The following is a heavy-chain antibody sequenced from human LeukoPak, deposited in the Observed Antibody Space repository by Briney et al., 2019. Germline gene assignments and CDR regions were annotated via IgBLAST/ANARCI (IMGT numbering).Heavy chain of an antibody. Sequence: SETLSLTCAVYGGSFSGYYWSWIRQPPGKGLEWIGYIYYSGSTNYNPSLKSRVTISVDTSKNQFSLKLSSVTAADTAVYYCASHFDYGDYVGDYWGQGTLVTVSS. CDR3: ASHFDYGDYVGDY. D-gene: IGHD4-17*01. J-gene: IGHJ4*02. CDR2: IYYSGST. CDR1: GGSFSGYY. V-gene: IGHV4-59*01.